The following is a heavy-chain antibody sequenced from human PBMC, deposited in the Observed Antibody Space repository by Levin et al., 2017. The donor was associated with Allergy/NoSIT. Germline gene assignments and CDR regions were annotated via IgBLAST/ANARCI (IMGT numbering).Heavy chain of an antibody. CDR1: GGTFSSYA. V-gene: IGHV1-69*13. J-gene: IGHJ6*02. CDR3: ASTGNDYGDSPSYGMDV. D-gene: IGHD4-17*01. CDR2: IIPIFGTA. Sequence: SVKVSCKASGGTFSSYAISWVRQAPGQGLEWMGGIIPIFGTANYAQKFQGRVTITADESTSTAYMELSSLRSEDTAVYYCASTGNDYGDSPSYGMDVWGQGTTVTVSS.